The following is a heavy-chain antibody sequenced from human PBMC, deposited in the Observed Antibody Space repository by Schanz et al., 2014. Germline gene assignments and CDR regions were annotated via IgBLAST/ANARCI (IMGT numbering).Heavy chain of an antibody. CDR3: ARDGDFDY. J-gene: IGHJ4*02. CDR2: IWHDGSGK. Sequence: QGQLVESGGGVVQPGRSLRLSCAASGFTFSSYAMHWVRQAPGKGLEWVAVIWHDGSGKYYADSVKGRFTISRDNFKNTLFLQMNSLRAEDTAAYYCARDGDFDYWGQGTLVTVSS. CDR1: GFTFSSYA. V-gene: IGHV3-30*04.